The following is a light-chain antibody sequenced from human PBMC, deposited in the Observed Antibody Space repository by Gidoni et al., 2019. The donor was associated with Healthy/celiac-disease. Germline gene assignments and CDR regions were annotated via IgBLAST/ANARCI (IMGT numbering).Light chain of an antibody. CDR3: QQYNSYPWT. Sequence: DIQMTQSPSTLSASVGDRVTITCRASQSISSWLAWYQQKPGKAPKPLIYDASSLESGVPSRFSGSGSGTEFTLTISSLQPDDFATYYCQQYNSYPWTFGPGTKVEIK. V-gene: IGKV1-5*01. J-gene: IGKJ1*01. CDR1: QSISSW. CDR2: DAS.